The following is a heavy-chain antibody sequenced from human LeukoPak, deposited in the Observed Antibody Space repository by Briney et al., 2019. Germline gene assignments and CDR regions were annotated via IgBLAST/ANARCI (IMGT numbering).Heavy chain of an antibody. CDR3: GRGGGSGWYADY. Sequence: PSETLSLTCAVYSGSFSGYYWSWIRQPPGKGLEWIGEINHSGSTNYNPSLKSRVTISVDTSKNQFSLKLTSVTAADTAVYYCGRGGGSGWYADYWGQGTLVTVSS. CDR2: INHSGST. J-gene: IGHJ4*02. V-gene: IGHV4-34*01. CDR1: SGSFSGYY. D-gene: IGHD6-19*01.